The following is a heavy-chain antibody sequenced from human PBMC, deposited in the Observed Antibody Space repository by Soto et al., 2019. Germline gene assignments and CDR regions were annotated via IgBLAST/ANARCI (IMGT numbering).Heavy chain of an antibody. CDR3: ARGNRFNYAGFDV. D-gene: IGHD3-16*01. CDR1: GYTFSDFD. CDR2: MNAKSGDT. Sequence: RASVKVSCKASGYTFSDFDINWLRQAAGQGPEWMGWMNAKSGDTFSAQRLQGKFNMTWDTSLSTAYMEVGSLTSDDAAIYYCARGNRFNYAGFDVWGQGTTVTVSS. J-gene: IGHJ6*02. V-gene: IGHV1-8*01.